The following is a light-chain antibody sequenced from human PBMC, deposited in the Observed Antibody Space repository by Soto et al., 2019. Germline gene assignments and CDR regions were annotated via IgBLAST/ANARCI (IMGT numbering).Light chain of an antibody. CDR2: DAS. CDR1: QSVDRY. Sequence: ETVLTQSAATLSLFPGERATLSCRASQSVDRYLAWYQQKPGQAPRLLIYDASNRATGIPVRFSGSGSGTDFTLTISSLEPEDFAVYYCQQRKSWPLTFGQGTKLEIQ. V-gene: IGKV3-11*01. J-gene: IGKJ2*01. CDR3: QQRKSWPLT.